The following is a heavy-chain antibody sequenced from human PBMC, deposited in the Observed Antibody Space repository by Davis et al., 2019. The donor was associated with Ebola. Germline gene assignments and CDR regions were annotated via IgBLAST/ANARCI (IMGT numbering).Heavy chain of an antibody. CDR1: GYTLTRFA. V-gene: IGHV1-3*01. Sequence: ASVTVSCKASGYTLTRFAIHRVRQAPGQRLEWMGWINAGNGNPIYSQNFQGRVTITRDTSASTVYMELSSLRSEDTAVYYCAGNSVTTRLDYYGMDVWGQGTTVTVSS. CDR2: INAGNGNP. D-gene: IGHD4-17*01. J-gene: IGHJ6*02. CDR3: AGNSVTTRLDYYGMDV.